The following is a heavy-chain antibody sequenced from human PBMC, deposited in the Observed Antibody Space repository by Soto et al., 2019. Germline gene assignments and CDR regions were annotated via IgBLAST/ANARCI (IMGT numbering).Heavy chain of an antibody. J-gene: IGHJ4*02. V-gene: IGHV2-5*02. CDR3: AHGEYSSDGWCFFDY. D-gene: IGHD5-18*01. CDR1: GFSLNASGVR. Sequence: KESGPTLVKPTQTLTLTCTLSGFSLNASGVRVGWIRQPPGKALEWLALIYWDDGKRYSPSLKNRLTVTKDTLKNQVVLTMTNMDPADTGTYYCAHGEYSSDGWCFFDYWGQGTLVTVSS. CDR2: IYWDDGK.